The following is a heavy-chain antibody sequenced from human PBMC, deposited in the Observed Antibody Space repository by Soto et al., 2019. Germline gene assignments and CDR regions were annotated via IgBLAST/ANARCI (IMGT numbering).Heavy chain of an antibody. CDR1: GFTVSSNY. Sequence: GGSLRLSCATCGFTVSSNYMSWVRQAPGKGLEWVSVIYSGGSTYYADSVKGRFTISRHNSKNTLYLQMNSLRAEDTAVYYCAREDSYYDSSGYYYWFDPWGQGT. CDR2: IYSGGST. CDR3: AREDSYYDSSGYYYWFDP. V-gene: IGHV3-53*04. D-gene: IGHD3-22*01. J-gene: IGHJ5*02.